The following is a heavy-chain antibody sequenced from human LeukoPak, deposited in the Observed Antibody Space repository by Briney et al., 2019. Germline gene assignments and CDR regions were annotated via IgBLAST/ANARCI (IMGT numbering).Heavy chain of an antibody. CDR1: GFTFSSYW. CDR3: ARGPSWIYVFWSGYTYWFDP. J-gene: IGHJ5*02. D-gene: IGHD3-3*01. Sequence: GGSLRLSCAASGFTFSSYWMHWVRQAPGKGLVWVSRINSDGSSTSYADSVKGRFTISRDNAKNTLYLQMNSLRAEDTAVYYCARGPSWIYVFWSGYTYWFDPWGQGTLVTVSS. CDR2: INSDGSST. V-gene: IGHV3-74*01.